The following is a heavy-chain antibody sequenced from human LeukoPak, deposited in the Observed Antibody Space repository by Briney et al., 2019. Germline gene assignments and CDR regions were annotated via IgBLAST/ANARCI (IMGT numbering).Heavy chain of an antibody. CDR2: IRYDGSNK. CDR3: AKGSKLVVITRDHYMAV. J-gene: IGHJ6*03. Sequence: GGSLRLSCAASGFTFSTYGMHWVRQAPGKGLEWVAFIRYDGSNKYYADSVKGRFTISRDNSKNTFYLQMNSLRAGDTAVYYCAKGSKLVVITRDHYMAVWGKGTTVTISS. D-gene: IGHD3-22*01. CDR1: GFTFSTYG. V-gene: IGHV3-30*02.